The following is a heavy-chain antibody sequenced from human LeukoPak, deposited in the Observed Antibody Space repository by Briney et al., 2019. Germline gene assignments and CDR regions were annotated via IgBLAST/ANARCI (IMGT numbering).Heavy chain of an antibody. D-gene: IGHD6-19*01. V-gene: IGHV4-34*01. Sequence: SETLSLTCAVYGGSFSGYYWSWIRQPPGKGLEWIGEINHSGSTNYNPSLKSRVTISGDTSMAQFSLKLSSVTAADTAVYYCASSIAVAGTLFYWGQGTLVAVSS. CDR1: GGSFSGYY. J-gene: IGHJ4*02. CDR3: ASSIAVAGTLFY. CDR2: INHSGST.